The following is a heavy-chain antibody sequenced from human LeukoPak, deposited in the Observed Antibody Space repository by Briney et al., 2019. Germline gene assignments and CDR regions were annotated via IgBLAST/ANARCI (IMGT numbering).Heavy chain of an antibody. Sequence: SETLSLTCTVSGGSLSSSSYYWGWIRQPPGKGLEWIGSIYYSGSTYYNPSLKSRVTISVDTSKNQFSLKLSSVTAADTAVYYCARGDFDYWGQGTLVTVSS. CDR2: IYYSGST. V-gene: IGHV4-39*07. CDR1: GGSLSSSSYY. CDR3: ARGDFDY. J-gene: IGHJ4*02.